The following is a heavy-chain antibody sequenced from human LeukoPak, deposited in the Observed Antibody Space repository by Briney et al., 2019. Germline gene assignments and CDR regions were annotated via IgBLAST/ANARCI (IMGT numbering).Heavy chain of an antibody. CDR3: ARGRVAGFDF. CDR1: GGSISSYY. J-gene: IGHJ4*02. Sequence: PWETLSLTCTVSGGSISSYYWSWIRQPPGKGLEWIGYIYYSGSTNYNPSLKSRVTISVDTSKNQFSLKLSSVTAADTAVYYCARGRVAGFDFWGQGTLVTVSS. CDR2: IYYSGST. D-gene: IGHD2-15*01. V-gene: IGHV4-59*12.